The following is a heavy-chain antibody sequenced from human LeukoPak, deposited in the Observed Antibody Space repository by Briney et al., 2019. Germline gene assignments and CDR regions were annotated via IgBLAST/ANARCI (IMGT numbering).Heavy chain of an antibody. CDR2: INPNSGGT. CDR1: GYTSTGYY. J-gene: IGHJ3*02. Sequence: ASVKVSCKASGYTSTGYYIHWVRQAPGQGLEWMGWINPNSGGTNFAQKFQGRVTMTRDTSISTAYMELSRLRSDDTAVYYCARPHDGGSYSNDAFDIWGQGTMVTVSS. V-gene: IGHV1-2*02. CDR3: ARPHDGGSYSNDAFDI. D-gene: IGHD1-26*01.